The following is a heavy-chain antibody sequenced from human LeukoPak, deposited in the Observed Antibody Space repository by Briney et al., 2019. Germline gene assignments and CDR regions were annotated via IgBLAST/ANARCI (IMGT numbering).Heavy chain of an antibody. Sequence: GGSLRLSCAASGFTFSSYAMHWVRQAPGKGLEWVAVISYDGSNKYYADSVKGRFTISRDNSKNTLYLQMNSLRAEDTAVYYCARGLSGSGYYRTLDYWGQGTLVTVSS. D-gene: IGHD3-22*01. CDR2: ISYDGSNK. CDR3: ARGLSGSGYYRTLDY. CDR1: GFTFSSYA. V-gene: IGHV3-30*04. J-gene: IGHJ4*02.